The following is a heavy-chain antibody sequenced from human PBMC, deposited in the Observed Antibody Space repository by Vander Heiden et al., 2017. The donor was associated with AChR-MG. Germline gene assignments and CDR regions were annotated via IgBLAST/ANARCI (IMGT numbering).Heavy chain of an antibody. Sequence: EVQLVASGGGPVTPGGSLSLSCADSGFTFSTYNLNWVAQDPGKGLEWVASISDRSSYIYYADALKGRVTIARDNAKNSMDLQMKRVSAEDTAVYCCARYTRRGTVGFDPWGQGTLVTVSS. D-gene: IGHD1-1*01. CDR2: ISDRSSYI. V-gene: IGHV3-21*01. J-gene: IGHJ5*02. CDR1: GFTFSTYN. CDR3: ARYTRRGTVGFDP.